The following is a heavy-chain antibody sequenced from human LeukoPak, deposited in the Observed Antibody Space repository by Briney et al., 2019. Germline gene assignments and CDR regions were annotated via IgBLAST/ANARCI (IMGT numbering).Heavy chain of an antibody. Sequence: GASVKVSCKASGYTFTSYGISWVRQAPGQGLEWMGWISAYNGNTNYAQKLQGRVTMTTDTSTSTAYMELRSLRSDDTAVYYCASIYYDSSGYFQPDAFDIWGQGTMVTVSS. CDR3: ASIYYDSSGYFQPDAFDI. CDR2: ISAYNGNT. J-gene: IGHJ3*02. CDR1: GYTFTSYG. V-gene: IGHV1-18*01. D-gene: IGHD3-22*01.